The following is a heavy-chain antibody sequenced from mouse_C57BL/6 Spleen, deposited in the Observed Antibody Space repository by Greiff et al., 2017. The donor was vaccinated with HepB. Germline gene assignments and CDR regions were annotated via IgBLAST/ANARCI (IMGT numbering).Heavy chain of an antibody. CDR3: AFYYSNYGY. J-gene: IGHJ2*01. CDR2: IDPSDSYT. D-gene: IGHD2-5*01. Sequence: QVQLQQPGAELVKPGASVKLSCKASGYTFTSYWMQWVKQRPGQGLEWIGEIDPSDSYTNYNQKFKGKATLTVDTSASTAYMQLSSLTSEDSAVYYCAFYYSNYGYWGQGTTLTVSS. V-gene: IGHV1-50*01. CDR1: GYTFTSYW.